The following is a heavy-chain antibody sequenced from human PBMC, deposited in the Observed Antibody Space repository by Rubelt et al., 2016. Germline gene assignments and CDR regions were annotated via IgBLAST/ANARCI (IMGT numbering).Heavy chain of an antibody. D-gene: IGHD4-17*01. Sequence: EVQLVQSGAEVKKPGESLKISCKGSGYSFTSYWIGWVRQMPGKGLEWMGIIYPGDSDTRYSPSVQGQRTISPDKSIGTAYLQWSSLKASDPAMYYCARVTTVTNDNWFDPWGQGTLVTVSS. CDR1: GYSFTSYW. V-gene: IGHV5-51*01. J-gene: IGHJ5*02. CDR3: ARVTTVTNDNWFDP. CDR2: IYPGDSDT.